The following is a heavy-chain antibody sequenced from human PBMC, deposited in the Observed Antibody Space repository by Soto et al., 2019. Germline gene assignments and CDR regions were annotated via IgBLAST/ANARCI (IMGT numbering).Heavy chain of an antibody. Sequence: PSPTLSLTCVISGDSVSSNSAAWNWIRQSPSRGLEWLGRTYYRSKWYNDYAVSVKSRITINPDTSKNQFSLQLNSVTPEDTAVYYCAREGVYSYGKYYYYYGMDVWGQGTTVTVSS. D-gene: IGHD5-18*01. CDR2: TYYRSKWYN. J-gene: IGHJ6*02. V-gene: IGHV6-1*01. CDR1: GDSVSSNSAA. CDR3: AREGVYSYGKYYYYYGMDV.